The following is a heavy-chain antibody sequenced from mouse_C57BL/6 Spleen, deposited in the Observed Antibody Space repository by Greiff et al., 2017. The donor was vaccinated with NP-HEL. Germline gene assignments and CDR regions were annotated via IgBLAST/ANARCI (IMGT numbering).Heavy chain of an antibody. Sequence: EVKLMESGEGLVKPGGSLKLSCAASGFTFSSYAMSWVRQTPEKRLEWVAYISSGGDYIYYADTVKGRFTISRDNARNTLYLQMSSLKSEDTAMYYCTRVVGGYYVGYFDYWGQGTTLTVSS. CDR1: GFTFSSYA. CDR2: ISSGGDYI. D-gene: IGHD2-3*01. CDR3: TRVVGGYYVGYFDY. V-gene: IGHV5-9-1*02. J-gene: IGHJ2*01.